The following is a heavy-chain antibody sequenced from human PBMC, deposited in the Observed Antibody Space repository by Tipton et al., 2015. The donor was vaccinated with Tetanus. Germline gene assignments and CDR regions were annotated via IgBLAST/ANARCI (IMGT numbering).Heavy chain of an antibody. V-gene: IGHV3-23*01. D-gene: IGHD1-7*01. J-gene: IGHJ4*02. CDR2: ISGSGGST. CDR3: AKEGYNWNYEPSNHFDY. CDR1: GFTFSSYA. Sequence: SLRLSCAASGFTFSSYAMSWVRQAPGKGLEWVSAISGSGGSTYYADSVKGRFTIPRDNSKNTLYLQMNSLRAEDTAVYYCAKEGYNWNYEPSNHFDYWGQGTLVTVSS.